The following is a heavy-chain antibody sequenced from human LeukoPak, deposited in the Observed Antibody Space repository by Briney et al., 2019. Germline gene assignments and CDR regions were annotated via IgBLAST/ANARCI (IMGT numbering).Heavy chain of an antibody. Sequence: PSETLSLTCAVYGGSFSGYYWSWIRPPPGKGLEWIGEINHSGSTNYNASLKSRVTISVDTSKNQFSLKLSSVTAADTAVYYCAREEDCSGGICYLGNAFDIWGQGTTVTVSS. D-gene: IGHD2-15*01. CDR1: GGSFSGYY. CDR2: INHSGST. V-gene: IGHV4-34*01. CDR3: AREEDCSGGICYLGNAFDI. J-gene: IGHJ3*02.